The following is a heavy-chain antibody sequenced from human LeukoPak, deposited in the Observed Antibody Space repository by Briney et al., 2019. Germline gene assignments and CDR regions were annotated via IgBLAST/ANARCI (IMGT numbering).Heavy chain of an antibody. V-gene: IGHV3-23*01. CDR3: AKAHPTGYYYFDY. CDR2: ISGSGGST. CDR1: GFTFPDYW. Sequence: GGSLRLSCAASGFTFPDYWMHWVRQAPGKGLEWVSGISGSGGSTYYADSVKGRFTISRDNSKNTLYLQMNSLRAEDTAVYYCAKAHPTGYYYFDYWGQGTLVTVSS. J-gene: IGHJ4*02. D-gene: IGHD2-15*01.